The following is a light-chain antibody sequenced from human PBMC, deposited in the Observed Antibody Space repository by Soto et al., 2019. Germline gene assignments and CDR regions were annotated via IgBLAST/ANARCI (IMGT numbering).Light chain of an antibody. Sequence: EIVLTQSPGTLSLSPGERATLSCRASQSVSSSYLAWYQQKPGQAPTLLIYGASSRATGIPDRFSGSGSETDFTLTISRLELEDFAVYYCQPYGSSSWTFGQGTKVEIK. CDR1: QSVSSSY. V-gene: IGKV3-20*01. J-gene: IGKJ1*01. CDR3: QPYGSSSWT. CDR2: GAS.